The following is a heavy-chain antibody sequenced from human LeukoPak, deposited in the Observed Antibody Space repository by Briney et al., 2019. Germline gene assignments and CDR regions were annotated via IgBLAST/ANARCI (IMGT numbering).Heavy chain of an antibody. CDR1: GFTFTNYA. J-gene: IGHJ4*02. CDR3: ARGLVLGAAKNYFDY. V-gene: IGHV3-30-3*01. CDR2: ISYDGTNK. D-gene: IGHD2-15*01. Sequence: GGSLRLSCAASGFTFTNYALHWVRQAPGKGLEWVAVISYDGTNKYYADSVKGRFTISRDNSKNTLSLQMNSLRAEDTALYYCARGLVLGAAKNYFDYWGQGALVTVSS.